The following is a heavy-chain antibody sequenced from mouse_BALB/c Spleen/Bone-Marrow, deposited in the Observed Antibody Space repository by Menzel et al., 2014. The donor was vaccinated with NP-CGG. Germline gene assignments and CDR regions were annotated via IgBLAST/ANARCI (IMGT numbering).Heavy chain of an antibody. Sequence: VKLQESGAEVVKPGASVKVSCKASGYTFTNYWMQWVKQRPGQGLEWIGEIEPSDSYTNYNQDFRGKATLTVDKSSSTAYTQLSSLTSEDSAVYYCARGRTTVVSDYWGQGTSLTVSS. V-gene: IGHV1-69*02. D-gene: IGHD1-1*01. CDR2: IEPSDSYT. CDR3: ARGRTTVVSDY. J-gene: IGHJ2*02. CDR1: GYTFTNYW.